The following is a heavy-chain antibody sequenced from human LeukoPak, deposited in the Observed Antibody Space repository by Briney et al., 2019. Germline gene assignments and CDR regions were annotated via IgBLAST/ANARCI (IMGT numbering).Heavy chain of an antibody. CDR3: ARDRRSSGTSVPFDY. Sequence: GGSLRLSCAASGFTFSDYYMSWIRQAPGNGLEWVSYISSSGSTIYYADSVKGRFTISRDNAKNSLYLQMNSLRAEDTAVYYCARDRRSSGTSVPFDYWGQGTLVTVSS. J-gene: IGHJ4*02. D-gene: IGHD6-19*01. CDR1: GFTFSDYY. V-gene: IGHV3-11*01. CDR2: ISSSGSTI.